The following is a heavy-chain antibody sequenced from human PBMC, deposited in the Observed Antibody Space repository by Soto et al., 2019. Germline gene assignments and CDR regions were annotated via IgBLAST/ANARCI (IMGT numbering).Heavy chain of an antibody. D-gene: IGHD3-3*01. J-gene: IGHJ6*02. CDR1: GFTFSSYW. Sequence: GSLRLSCAASGFTFSSYWMHWVRQAPGKGLVWVSRINSDGSSTSYADSVKGRFTISRDNAKNTLYLQMNSLRAEDTAVYYCARAWEELRFLEWTSYYYYYGMDVWGQGTTVTVSS. V-gene: IGHV3-74*01. CDR2: INSDGSST. CDR3: ARAWEELRFLEWTSYYYYYGMDV.